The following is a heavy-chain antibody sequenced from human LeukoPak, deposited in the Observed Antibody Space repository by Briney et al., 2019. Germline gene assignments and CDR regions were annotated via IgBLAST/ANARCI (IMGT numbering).Heavy chain of an antibody. CDR1: GVPFSNYY. CDR2: INHSGYT. J-gene: IGHJ4*02. CDR3: TRAVAGHPD. D-gene: IGHD6-19*01. V-gene: IGHV4-34*01. Sequence: LETLSLTCAVSGVPFSNYYWSWVRQSPRQGLEWIGEINHSGYTNYNPSLKSRVTMSIDTSKNQFSLKVTSVTAADAGVYYCTRAVAGHPDWGQGTLVTVSS.